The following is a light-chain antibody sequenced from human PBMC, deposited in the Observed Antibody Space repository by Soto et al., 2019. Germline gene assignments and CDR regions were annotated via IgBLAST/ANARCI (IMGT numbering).Light chain of an antibody. Sequence: QSALTQPASASGSPGQSITISCTGTSSDVGSYKLVSWYQQHPGKAPKLMIYEVNKRPSGASNRFSGSKSGNTASLIISGLQVEDEADYYCCSYAGSSTWVFGGGTKLTVL. CDR3: CSYAGSSTWV. V-gene: IGLV2-23*02. CDR1: SSDVGSYKL. J-gene: IGLJ3*02. CDR2: EVN.